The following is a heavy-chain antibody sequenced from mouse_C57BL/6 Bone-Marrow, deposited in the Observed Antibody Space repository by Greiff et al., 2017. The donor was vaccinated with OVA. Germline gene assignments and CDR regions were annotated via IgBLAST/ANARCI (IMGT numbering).Heavy chain of an antibody. V-gene: IGHV1-82*01. CDR3: ARDSSDYEPDY. CDR1: GYAFSSSW. CDR2: IYPGDGDT. J-gene: IGHJ2*01. D-gene: IGHD3-2*02. Sequence: VQLQQSGPELVKPGASVKISCKASGYAFSSSWMNWVKQRPGKGLEWIGRIYPGDGDTNYNGKFMGKATLTADKSSSTAYLSLSSLTSEDSAVNFCARDSSDYEPDYWGQGTTLTVSS.